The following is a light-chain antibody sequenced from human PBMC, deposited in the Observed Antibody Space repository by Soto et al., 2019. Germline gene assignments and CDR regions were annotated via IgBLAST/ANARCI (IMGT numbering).Light chain of an antibody. CDR2: GAS. V-gene: IGKV3-20*01. CDR1: QSVSSSY. CDR3: QQYGSSLPIT. J-gene: IGKJ1*01. Sequence: EIVLTQSPGTLSLSPGERATLSCRAIQSVSSSYLAWYQQKPGQAPRLLIYGASSRATGIPDRFSGSGSGTDFTLTISRLEPEDFAVYYCQQYGSSLPITFGQGTKVDIK.